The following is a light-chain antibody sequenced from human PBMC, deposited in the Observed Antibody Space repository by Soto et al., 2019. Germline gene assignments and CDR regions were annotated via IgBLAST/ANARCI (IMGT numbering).Light chain of an antibody. V-gene: IGKV3-15*01. CDR2: GAS. Sequence: EIVMTQSPATLSLSPGERAALSCRASQSINSELAWYQQKPGQPPRLLISGASTRATGVPARFTGSESGSEFTLTISGLQSEDFAVYYCQQGHNWPLTFGQGTRLE. CDR1: QSINSE. CDR3: QQGHNWPLT. J-gene: IGKJ2*01.